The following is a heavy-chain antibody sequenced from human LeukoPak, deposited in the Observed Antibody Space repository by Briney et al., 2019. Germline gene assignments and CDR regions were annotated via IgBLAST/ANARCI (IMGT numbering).Heavy chain of an antibody. CDR3: ARSYSGTYQLEY. J-gene: IGHJ4*02. V-gene: IGHV1-69*04. CDR2: IIPILGIA. Sequence: SVKVSCKASGGTFSSYAISWVRQAPGQGLEWMGRIIPILGIANYAQKFQGRVTITADKSTSTAYMELSSLRSEDTAVYYCARSYSGTYQLEYWGQGTLVTVSS. CDR1: GGTFSSYA. D-gene: IGHD1-26*01.